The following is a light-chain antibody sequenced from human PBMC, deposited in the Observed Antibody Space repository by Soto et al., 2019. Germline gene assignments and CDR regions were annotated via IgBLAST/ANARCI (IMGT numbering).Light chain of an antibody. CDR1: QSVSSN. CDR2: GAS. Sequence: EIVMTQSPATLSVSPGERATLSCRASQSVSSNLAWYQQKPGQAPRLLIYGASTRATGIPARFSGSGSGTEFPLTNSSLPSEDFAVYYRQEYKNLPSITFGQGTRLEIK. CDR3: QEYKNLPSIT. V-gene: IGKV3-15*01. J-gene: IGKJ5*01.